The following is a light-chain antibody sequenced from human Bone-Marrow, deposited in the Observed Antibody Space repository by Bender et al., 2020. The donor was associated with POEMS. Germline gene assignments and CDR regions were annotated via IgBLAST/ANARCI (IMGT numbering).Light chain of an antibody. CDR1: SSNIGSNL. CDR2: SNT. V-gene: IGLV1-44*01. Sequence: QSVLTQPPSASGTPGQRVTISCSGSSSNIGSNLVNWYQQLPGTAPKLLIHSNTQRPSGVPDRFSGSKSGTSASLAITGLQSDDEAIYFCVAWDASPNGWVFGGGTKLTVL. J-gene: IGLJ3*02. CDR3: VAWDASPNGWV.